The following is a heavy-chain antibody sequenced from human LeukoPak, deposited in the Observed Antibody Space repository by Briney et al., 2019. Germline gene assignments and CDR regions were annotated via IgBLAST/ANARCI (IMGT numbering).Heavy chain of an antibody. V-gene: IGHV3-23*01. J-gene: IGHJ4*02. Sequence: PGGSLRLSCVASGFTFSSYVMSWVRQAPGKGLEWVSAISGSGGSTYYADSVKGRFTISRDNSKNTLYLQMNSLRAEDTAVYYCARAIAVATFVDYWGQGTLVTVSS. CDR2: ISGSGGST. D-gene: IGHD6-19*01. CDR1: GFTFSSYV. CDR3: ARAIAVATFVDY.